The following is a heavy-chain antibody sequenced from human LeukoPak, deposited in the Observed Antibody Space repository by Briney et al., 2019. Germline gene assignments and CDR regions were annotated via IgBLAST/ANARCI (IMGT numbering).Heavy chain of an antibody. CDR3: ARVDTAVVHYYYYYYMDV. CDR1: GGSISSYY. J-gene: IGHJ6*03. D-gene: IGHD5-18*01. CDR2: IYYSGST. V-gene: IGHV4-59*01. Sequence: PSETLSPTCTVSGGSISSYYWSWIRQPPGKGLEWIGYIYYSGSTNYNPSLKSRVTISVDTSKNQFSLKLSSVTAADTAVYYCARVDTAVVHYYYYYYMDVWGKGTTVTVSS.